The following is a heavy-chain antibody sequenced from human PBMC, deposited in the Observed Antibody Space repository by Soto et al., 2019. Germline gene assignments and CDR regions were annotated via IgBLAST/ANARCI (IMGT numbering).Heavy chain of an antibody. Sequence: QITVKESGPTLVKPTQTLTLTCTFSGFSLSTSGVAVGWIRQPPGNALEWLALIYCDDDKRYRPSLNSRLTITKDTSKNHVVLTMTNMDPVETGTYYCSQMRNYFVSGRHGIDIWGKGTMVTVSS. CDR3: SQMRNYFVSGRHGIDI. J-gene: IGHJ3*02. CDR2: IYCDDDK. CDR1: GFSLSTSGVA. V-gene: IGHV2-5*02. D-gene: IGHD3-10*01.